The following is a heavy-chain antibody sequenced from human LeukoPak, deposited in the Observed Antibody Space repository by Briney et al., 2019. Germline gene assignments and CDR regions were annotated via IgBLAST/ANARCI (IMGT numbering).Heavy chain of an antibody. CDR2: ISGSGLMT. D-gene: IGHD1-26*01. J-gene: IGHJ4*02. Sequence: GGSLRLSCAASGFTFSDYAMTWVRQAPGKGLEWVATISGSGLMTYYADSVKGRFTVSGDNSKNTLYLQMSSLTAADTAVYYCAKDRSIGTYYTFDHWGQGTLVTVSS. V-gene: IGHV3-23*01. CDR3: AKDRSIGTYYTFDH. CDR1: GFTFSDYA.